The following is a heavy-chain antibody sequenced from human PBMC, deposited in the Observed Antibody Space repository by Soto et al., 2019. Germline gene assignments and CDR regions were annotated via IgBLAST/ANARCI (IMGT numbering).Heavy chain of an antibody. J-gene: IGHJ6*03. Sequence: ASVKVSCKASGYTFTSYDINWVRQATGQGLEWMRWMNPNSGNTGYAQKFQGRVTMTRNTSISTAYMELSSLRSEDTAVYYCARAEQQPYYYYYTDVWGKGTTVTVSS. D-gene: IGHD6-13*01. CDR2: MNPNSGNT. V-gene: IGHV1-8*01. CDR3: ARAEQQPYYYYYTDV. CDR1: GYTFTSYD.